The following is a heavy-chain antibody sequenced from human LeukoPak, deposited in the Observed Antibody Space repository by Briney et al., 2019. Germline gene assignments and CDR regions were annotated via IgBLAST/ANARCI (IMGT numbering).Heavy chain of an antibody. CDR1: GFTVSSNY. V-gene: IGHV3-53*01. J-gene: IGHJ4*02. Sequence: GGSLRLSCAASGFTVSSNYMSWVRQAPGKGLEWVSVIYSGGSSYYADSVKGRFTISRDNSKNTLYLQMNSLRAEDTAVYYCARHSGSTRAFDYWGQGTLVTVSS. D-gene: IGHD1-26*01. CDR2: IYSGGSS. CDR3: ARHSGSTRAFDY.